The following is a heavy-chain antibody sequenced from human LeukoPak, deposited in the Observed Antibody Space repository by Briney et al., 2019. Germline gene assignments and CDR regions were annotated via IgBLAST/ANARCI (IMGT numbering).Heavy chain of an antibody. CDR3: ARQVNYYDSSGYWYFDY. J-gene: IGHJ4*02. D-gene: IGHD3-22*01. V-gene: IGHV1-46*01. CDR1: GYTFTSYY. Sequence: GASVKVSCKASGYTFTSYYMHWVRQAPGQGLEWMGIINPSGGSTSYAQKFQGRVTISVDTSKNQFSLKLSSVTAADTAVYYCARQVNYYDSSGYWYFDYWGQGTLVTVSS. CDR2: INPSGGST.